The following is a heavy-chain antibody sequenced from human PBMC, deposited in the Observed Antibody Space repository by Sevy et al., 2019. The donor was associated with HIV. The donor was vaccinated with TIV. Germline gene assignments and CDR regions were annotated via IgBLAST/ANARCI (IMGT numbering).Heavy chain of an antibody. CDR1: GFTFSSYA. V-gene: IGHV3-23*01. D-gene: IGHD4-17*01. CDR3: AKIVNGIYGGPLTSFDY. CDR2: ISGSGGST. Sequence: GGSLRLSCAASGFTFSSYAMSWVRQAPGKGLEWVSAISGSGGSTYYADSVKGRFTISRDNSKNTLYLQMNSLRAEDTAVYYCAKIVNGIYGGPLTSFDYWGQGTLVTVSS. J-gene: IGHJ4*02.